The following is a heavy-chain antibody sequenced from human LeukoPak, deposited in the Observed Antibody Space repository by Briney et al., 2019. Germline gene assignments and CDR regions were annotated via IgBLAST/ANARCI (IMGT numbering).Heavy chain of an antibody. CDR2: IYSGDAT. V-gene: IGHV3-66*01. J-gene: IGHJ4*02. D-gene: IGHD5-18*01. Sequence: GGSLRLSCAVSGFTVSSNYVSWVRQAPGKGLEWVSLIYSGDATYYADSVKGRFTISRDNSKNTLYLQMNSLGAEDTAVYYCARNPRAYNYGYFDYWGPGTLVTVSS. CDR1: GFTVSSNY. CDR3: ARNPRAYNYGYFDY.